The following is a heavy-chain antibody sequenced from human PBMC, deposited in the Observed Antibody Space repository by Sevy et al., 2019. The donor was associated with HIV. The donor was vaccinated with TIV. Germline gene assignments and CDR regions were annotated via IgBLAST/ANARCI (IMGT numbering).Heavy chain of an antibody. V-gene: IGHV1-2*06. CDR1: GYTFAVYF. Sequence: ASVKVSCKASGYTFAVYFMHWVRQAPGQGLEWMGRINPNSGGTSYAQKFQGRVTMTRDTSSTTAYMELSSLGSDDTAVYYCARGAAAGLPGWFDPWGQGTLVTVSS. J-gene: IGHJ5*02. D-gene: IGHD6-13*01. CDR3: ARGAAAGLPGWFDP. CDR2: INPNSGGT.